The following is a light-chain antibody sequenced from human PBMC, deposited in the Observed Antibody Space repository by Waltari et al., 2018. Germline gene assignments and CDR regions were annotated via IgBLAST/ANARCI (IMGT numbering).Light chain of an antibody. J-gene: IGLJ2*01. CDR2: VRSDGSH. CDR3: QTLGTSFVV. V-gene: IGLV4-69*02. Sequence: QLVVTQSPSASASLGASVNLTCTLSSGHSSYPISWHPQQSEKAPRYLMKVRSDGSHTKANVIPDRFSGAIYGSERYRALSSLQPEDEADYYCQTLGTSFVVFGGVTKLTVL. CDR1: SGHSSYP.